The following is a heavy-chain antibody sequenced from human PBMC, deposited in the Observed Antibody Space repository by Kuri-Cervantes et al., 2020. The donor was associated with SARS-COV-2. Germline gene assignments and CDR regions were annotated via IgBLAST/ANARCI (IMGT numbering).Heavy chain of an antibody. CDR3: AKGQWLETYNWFDP. CDR2: INPDGSYT. J-gene: IGHJ5*02. D-gene: IGHD3-22*01. CDR1: GFTFSGHW. V-gene: IGHV3-74*01. Sequence: LSLTCAASGFTFSGHWIHWVRQAPGKGLVWVSRINPDGSYTNNADSVKGRFTLSRDNAKNMLFLQMNSLRAEDTAVYYCAKGQWLETYNWFDPWGQGTLVTVSS.